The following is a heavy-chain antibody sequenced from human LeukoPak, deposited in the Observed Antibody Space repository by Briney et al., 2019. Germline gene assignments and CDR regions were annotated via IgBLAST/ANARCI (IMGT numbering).Heavy chain of an antibody. CDR1: GFTFSNYE. CDR3: ARAVGHFDY. V-gene: IGHV3-48*04. J-gene: IGHJ4*02. Sequence: GSLRLSCAASGFTFSNYEMNWVRQAPGKGLEWVSYISSASSAIYYADSVKGRFTISRDNAKNSLYLQMNSLRAEDTAAYYCARAVGHFDYWGRGTLVTASS. CDR2: ISSASSAI.